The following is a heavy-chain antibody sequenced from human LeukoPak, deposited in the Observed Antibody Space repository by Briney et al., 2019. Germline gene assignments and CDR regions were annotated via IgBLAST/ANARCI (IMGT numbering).Heavy chain of an antibody. Sequence: GGSLRLSCAASGFTFSSYAMSWVRQAPGKGLEWVSVIYSGGSTYYADSVKGRFTISRDNSENTLYLQMNSLRAEDTAVYYCARANSSSSSYYGMDVWGQGTTVTVSS. CDR3: ARANSSSSSYYGMDV. D-gene: IGHD6-13*01. CDR2: IYSGGST. J-gene: IGHJ6*02. CDR1: GFTFSSYA. V-gene: IGHV3-53*01.